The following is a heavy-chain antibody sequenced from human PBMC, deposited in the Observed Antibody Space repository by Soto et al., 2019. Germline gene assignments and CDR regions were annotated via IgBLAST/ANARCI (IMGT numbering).Heavy chain of an antibody. V-gene: IGHV1-18*04. CDR1: GYTFTSYG. D-gene: IGHD3-9*01. CDR3: AREGVTYYDILTGPNNWFDP. Sequence: QVQLVQSGAEVKKPGASVKVSCKASGYTFTSYGISWVRQAPGQGLEWMGWISAYNGNTNYAQKLQGRVTMTPDTSTSTAYMELRSLRSDDTAVYYCAREGVTYYDILTGPNNWFDPWGQGTLVTVSS. CDR2: ISAYNGNT. J-gene: IGHJ5*02.